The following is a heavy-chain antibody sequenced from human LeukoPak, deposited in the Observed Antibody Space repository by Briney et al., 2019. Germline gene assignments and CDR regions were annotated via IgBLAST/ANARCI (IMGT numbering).Heavy chain of an antibody. CDR2: TYYRSKWYN. D-gene: IGHD3-3*01. V-gene: IGHV6-1*01. J-gene: IGHJ5*02. CDR3: AGAEWFQNWFDP. Sequence: SQTLSLTCAISGDSVSSNSAAWNWIRQSPSRGLEWLGRTYYRSKWYNDYAVSVKSRISINPDTSKNQFSLQLNSVTPEDTAVYYCAGAEWFQNWFDPWGQGTLVTVSS. CDR1: GDSVSSNSAA.